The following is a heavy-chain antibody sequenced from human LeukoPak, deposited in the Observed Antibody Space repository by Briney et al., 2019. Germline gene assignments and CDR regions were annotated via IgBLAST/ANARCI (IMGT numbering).Heavy chain of an antibody. D-gene: IGHD1-26*01. CDR1: GGTFSSYA. V-gene: IGHV1-69*05. CDR2: IIPIFGTA. CDR3: AINSAYAFDI. Sequence: SVKVSCKASGGTFSSYAISWVRQAPGQGLDWMGRIIPIFGTANYAQKFQGRVTITTDESTSTAYMELSSLRSEDTAVYYCAINSAYAFDIWGQGTMVTVSS. J-gene: IGHJ3*02.